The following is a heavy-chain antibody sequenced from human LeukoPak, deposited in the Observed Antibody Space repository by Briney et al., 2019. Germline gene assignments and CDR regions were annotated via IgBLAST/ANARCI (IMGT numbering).Heavy chain of an antibody. J-gene: IGHJ4*02. Sequence: ASVKVSCKASGYTFTGYYLHWVRQAPGQGLEWMGWISPNSDDTNYAQKFRGRVNMTRDTSISTAYMELSRLRSEDTAVYYCASPPADYYDSRDYFDYWGQGTLVTVSS. CDR1: GYTFTGYY. CDR3: ASPPADYYDSRDYFDY. CDR2: ISPNSDDT. V-gene: IGHV1-2*02. D-gene: IGHD3-22*01.